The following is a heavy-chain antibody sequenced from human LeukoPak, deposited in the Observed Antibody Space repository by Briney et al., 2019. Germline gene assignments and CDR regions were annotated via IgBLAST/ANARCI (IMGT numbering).Heavy chain of an antibody. J-gene: IGHJ4*02. V-gene: IGHV4-39*07. CDR1: GGSISSSSYY. D-gene: IGHD6-19*01. CDR2: IYYSGST. CDR3: AGERGEEYSSGWYKTNYFYN. Sequence: TSETLSLTCTVSGGSISSSSYYWGWIRQPPGKGLEWIGSIYYSGSTYYNPSLKSRVAISADMSKNQISLKLTSVTGVDTAVYYCAGERGEEYSSGWYKTNYFYNWGQGIRVTVSS.